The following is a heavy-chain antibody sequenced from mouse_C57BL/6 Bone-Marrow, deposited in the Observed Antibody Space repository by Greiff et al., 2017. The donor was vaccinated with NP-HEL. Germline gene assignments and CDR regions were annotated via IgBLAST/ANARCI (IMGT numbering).Heavy chain of an antibody. D-gene: IGHD1-1*01. J-gene: IGHJ1*03. CDR2: IDPSDSYT. CDR3: ARRPVAGGYFDV. V-gene: IGHV1-69*01. CDR1: GYTFTSYW. Sequence: QVQLQQPGAELVMPGASVKLSCKASGYTFTSYWMHWVKQRPGQGLEWIGEIDPSDSYTNYNQKFKGKSTLTVDKSSSTAYMQLSSLTSEDSAVYYCARRPVAGGYFDVWGTGTTVTVSS.